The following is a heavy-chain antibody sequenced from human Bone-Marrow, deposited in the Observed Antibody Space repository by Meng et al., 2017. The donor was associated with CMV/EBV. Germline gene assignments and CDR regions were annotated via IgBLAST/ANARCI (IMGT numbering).Heavy chain of an antibody. Sequence: GESLRLSCAASGFTFSSYAMHWVRQAPGKGLEWVAVISYDGSNKYYADSVKGRFTISRDNSKNTLYLQMNSLRAEDTAVYYCAREVNYGSGSYYTRFDPWGQGTLVTSPQ. CDR1: GFTFSSYA. J-gene: IGHJ5*02. CDR2: ISYDGSNK. D-gene: IGHD3-10*01. V-gene: IGHV3-30*04. CDR3: AREVNYGSGSYYTRFDP.